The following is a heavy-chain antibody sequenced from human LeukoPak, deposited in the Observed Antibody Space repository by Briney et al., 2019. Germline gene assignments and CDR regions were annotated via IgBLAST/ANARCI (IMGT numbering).Heavy chain of an antibody. Sequence: ASVKVSCKASGHTFTSYYMNWVRQAPGQGLEWMGIINPSGGRTGYAQKIQGRVTMTRDMSTSTVYMELSSLKSEDSAVYFCARGISSSTAAFDYWGQGTLVTVSS. D-gene: IGHD6-6*01. V-gene: IGHV1-46*01. J-gene: IGHJ4*02. CDR2: INPSGGRT. CDR1: GHTFTSYY. CDR3: ARGISSSTAAFDY.